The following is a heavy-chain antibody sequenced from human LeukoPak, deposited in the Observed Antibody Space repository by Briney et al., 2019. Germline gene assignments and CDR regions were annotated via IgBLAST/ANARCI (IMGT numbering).Heavy chain of an antibody. J-gene: IGHJ4*02. D-gene: IGHD1-26*01. CDR1: GFTFSSYA. V-gene: IGHV3-30*01. CDR2: ISYDGSNK. CDR3: AGDRWELTTLDY. Sequence: GGSLRLSCAASGFTFSSYAMHWVRQAPGKGLEWVAVISYDGSNKYYADSVKGRFTISRDNSKNTLYLQMNSLRAEDTAVYYCAGDRWELTTLDYWGQGTLVTVSS.